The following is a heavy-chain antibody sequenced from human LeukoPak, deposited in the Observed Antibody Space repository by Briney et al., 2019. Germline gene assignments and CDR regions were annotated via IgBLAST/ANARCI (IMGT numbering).Heavy chain of an antibody. J-gene: IGHJ3*02. CDR1: GGSISSGGYS. CDR2: IYHSGST. D-gene: IGHD6-13*01. Sequence: SQTPSLTCAVSGGSISSGGYSWSWIRQPPGKGLEWIGYIYHSGSTYYNPSLKSRVTISVDRSKNQFSLKLSSVTAADTAVYYCAIGFSSIHAFDIWGQGTMVTVSS. CDR3: AIGFSSIHAFDI. V-gene: IGHV4-30-2*01.